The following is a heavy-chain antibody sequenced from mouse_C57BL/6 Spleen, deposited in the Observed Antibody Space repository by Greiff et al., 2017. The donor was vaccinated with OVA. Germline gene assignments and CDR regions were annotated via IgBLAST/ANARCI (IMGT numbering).Heavy chain of an antibody. V-gene: IGHV8-8*01. CDR3: ARISYYDGYYDYAMDY. Sequence: QVTLKVSGPGILQPSQTLSLTCSFSGFSLSTFGMGVGWIRQPSGKGLEWLAHIWWDDDKYYNPALKSRLTISKDTSKNQVFLKIANVDTADTATYYCARISYYDGYYDYAMDYWGQGTSVTVSS. CDR1: GFSLSTFGMG. CDR2: IWWDDDK. D-gene: IGHD2-3*01. J-gene: IGHJ4*01.